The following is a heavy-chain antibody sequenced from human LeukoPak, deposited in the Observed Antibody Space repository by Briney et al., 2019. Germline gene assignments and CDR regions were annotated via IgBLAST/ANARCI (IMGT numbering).Heavy chain of an antibody. J-gene: IGHJ6*03. Sequence: GGSLRLSCAASGFNFTAAWMSWVRQAPGKGLEWGGRIKSKGGGETTDYAAPLKDRFTISRDESKNTVYLQMTSLKTEATAVYYCSWVQRSGTDPNFNSYMAFWGKGTTVNVSS. D-gene: IGHD5-12*01. CDR2: IKSKGGGETT. CDR1: GFNFTAAW. V-gene: IGHV3-15*01. CDR3: SWVQRSGTDPNFNSYMAF.